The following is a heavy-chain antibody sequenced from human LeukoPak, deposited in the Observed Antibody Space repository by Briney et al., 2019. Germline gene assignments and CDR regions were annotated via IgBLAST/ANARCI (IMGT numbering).Heavy chain of an antibody. V-gene: IGHV4-59*01. D-gene: IGHD6-19*01. Sequence: PSETLSLTCTVSGGSISSYYWNWIRQLPGKGLEWIGYIYYSGSTNYNPSLKNRVTISVDTSKNQFSLKLTSVTTADTAVYFCARGSLSGAVAGLNWFDPWGQGTLVTVSS. CDR1: GGSISSYY. CDR3: ARGSLSGAVAGLNWFDP. J-gene: IGHJ5*02. CDR2: IYYSGST.